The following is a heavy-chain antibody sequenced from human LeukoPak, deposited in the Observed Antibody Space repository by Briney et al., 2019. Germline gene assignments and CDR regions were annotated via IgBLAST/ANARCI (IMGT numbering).Heavy chain of an antibody. CDR1: GFTFSSYA. J-gene: IGHJ2*01. CDR3: ARDNCSGGSCYSRLWAWWYFDL. CDR2: ISYDGSNK. V-gene: IGHV3-30-3*01. D-gene: IGHD2-15*01. Sequence: PGGSLRLSCAASGFTFSSYAMHWVRQAPGKGLEWVAVISYDGSNKYYADSVKGRFTISRDNSKNTLYLQMNSLRAEDTAVYYCARDNCSGGSCYSRLWAWWYFDLWGRGALVTVSS.